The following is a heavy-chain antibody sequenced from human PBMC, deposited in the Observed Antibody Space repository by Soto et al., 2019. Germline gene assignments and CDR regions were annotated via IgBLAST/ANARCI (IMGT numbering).Heavy chain of an antibody. CDR3: ARDGYSSSSVGYYYYGMDV. CDR2: IWYDGSNK. D-gene: IGHD6-6*01. V-gene: IGHV3-33*01. J-gene: IGHJ6*02. Sequence: PGGSLRLSCAASGFTFSSYGMHWVRQAPGKGLEWVAVIWYDGSNKYYADSVKGRFTISRDNSKNTLYLQMNSLRAEDTAVYYCARDGYSSSSVGYYYYGMDVWGQGTTVTVS. CDR1: GFTFSSYG.